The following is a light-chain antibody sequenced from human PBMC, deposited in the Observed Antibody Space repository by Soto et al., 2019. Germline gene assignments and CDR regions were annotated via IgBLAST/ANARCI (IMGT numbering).Light chain of an antibody. CDR3: QQYNNWPPLT. V-gene: IGKV3-15*01. J-gene: IGKJ4*01. CDR2: GAS. CDR1: QSVRSD. Sequence: EIVLTQSPATLSVSPGERATLSCRASQSVRSDLAWYQQKPGQTPRLLIYGASSRATGVPARFSASGSGTEFTLTISSLQSEDSAVYYCQQYNNWPPLTFGGGTKVEIK.